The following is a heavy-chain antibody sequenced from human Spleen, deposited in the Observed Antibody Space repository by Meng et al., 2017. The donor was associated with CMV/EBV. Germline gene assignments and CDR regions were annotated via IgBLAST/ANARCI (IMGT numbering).Heavy chain of an antibody. Sequence: FSSYAISWVRQAPGQGLEWMGGIIPILGIANYAQKFQGRVTITADKSTSTAYMELSSLRSEDTAVYYCAREGLYCSSTSCKTNWFDPWGQGTLVTVSS. J-gene: IGHJ5*02. CDR1: FSSYA. CDR2: IIPILGIA. D-gene: IGHD2-2*01. V-gene: IGHV1-69*10. CDR3: AREGLYCSSTSCKTNWFDP.